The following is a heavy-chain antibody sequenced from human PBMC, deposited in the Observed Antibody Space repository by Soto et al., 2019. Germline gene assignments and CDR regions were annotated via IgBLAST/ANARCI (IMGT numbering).Heavy chain of an antibody. D-gene: IGHD6-13*01. CDR1: GGSISSSSYY. Sequence: PSETLSLTCTVSGGSISSSSYYWGWIRQPPGKGLEWIGSIYCSGSTYYNPSLKSRVTISVDTSKNQFSLKLSSVTAADTAVYYCARDSSSRHGYYYYGMDVWGQGTTVT. V-gene: IGHV4-39*02. J-gene: IGHJ6*02. CDR3: ARDSSSRHGYYYYGMDV. CDR2: IYCSGST.